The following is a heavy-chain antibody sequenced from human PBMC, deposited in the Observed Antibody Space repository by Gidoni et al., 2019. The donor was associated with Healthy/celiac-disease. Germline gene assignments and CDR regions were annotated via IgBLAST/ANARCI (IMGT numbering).Heavy chain of an antibody. V-gene: IGHV3-33*01. D-gene: IGHD3-10*01. CDR2: IWYDGSNK. CDR1: GFTFSSYG. J-gene: IGHJ4*02. CDR3: ARDRRGFGEFTYYFDY. Sequence: QVQLVESGGGVVQPGRSLRLSCAASGFTFSSYGMHWVRQAPGKGLEWGAVIWYDGSNKYYADSVKGRFTISRDNSKNTLYLQMNSLRAEDTAVYYCARDRRGFGEFTYYFDYWGQGTLVTVSS.